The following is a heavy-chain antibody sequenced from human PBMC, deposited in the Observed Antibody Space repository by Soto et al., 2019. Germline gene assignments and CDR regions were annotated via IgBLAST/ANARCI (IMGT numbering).Heavy chain of an antibody. J-gene: IGHJ5*02. CDR2: ISAYNGNT. D-gene: IGHD3-10*01. V-gene: IGHV1-18*04. Sequence: QVQLVQSGAEVKKPGASVEVSCKASGYTFTSYGISWVRQAPGQGLEWMGWISAYNGNTNYAQKLQGRVTMTTDTSTSTAYMELRSLRSDDTAVYYCARVWPDYYGSGSYYGWFDPWGQGTLVTVSS. CDR3: ARVWPDYYGSGSYYGWFDP. CDR1: GYTFTSYG.